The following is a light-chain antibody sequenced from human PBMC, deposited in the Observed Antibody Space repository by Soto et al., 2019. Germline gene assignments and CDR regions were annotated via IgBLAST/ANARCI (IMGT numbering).Light chain of an antibody. CDR1: QGIKND. V-gene: IGKV1-6*01. CDR2: AAS. J-gene: IGKJ3*01. CDR3: LQDYDYPLT. Sequence: AIQMTQSPSSLSASVGDRVTITCRASQGIKNDLGWYQQKPGKAPKLLIYAASSLQSGVPSRFSGSGSGTDFSLTISSLQPEDFATYYCLQDYDYPLTFGPGTKVDIK.